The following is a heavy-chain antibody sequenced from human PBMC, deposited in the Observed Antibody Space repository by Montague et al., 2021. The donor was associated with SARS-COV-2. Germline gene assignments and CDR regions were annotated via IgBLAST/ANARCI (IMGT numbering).Heavy chain of an antibody. J-gene: IGHJ4*02. CDR3: ARDFDY. CDR1: GGSISSYY. Sequence: SETLSLSCTVSGGSISSYYWCWIWQPPRTGLEWVWYMYYNASTNYTPSLTRRVTLSVATSKNQFSLKLSSVTAADTAVYYCARDFDYWGQGTLVTVSS. CDR2: MYYNAST. V-gene: IGHV4-59*13.